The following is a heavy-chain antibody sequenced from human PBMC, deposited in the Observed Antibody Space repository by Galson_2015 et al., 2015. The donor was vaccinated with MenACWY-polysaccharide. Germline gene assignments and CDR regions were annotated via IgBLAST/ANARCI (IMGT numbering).Heavy chain of an antibody. J-gene: IGHJ4*02. Sequence: YSPSLKSRATVSLDTSKNQFSLKLSFVTAADTAVYYCASLPLGNCSGGSCSPALFDYWGQGTLVTVSS. V-gene: IGHV4-30-2*05. CDR3: ASLPLGNCSGGSCSPALFDY. D-gene: IGHD2-15*01.